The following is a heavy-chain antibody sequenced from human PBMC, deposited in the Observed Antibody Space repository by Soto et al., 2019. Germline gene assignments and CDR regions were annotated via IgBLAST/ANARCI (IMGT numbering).Heavy chain of an antibody. D-gene: IGHD3-10*01. J-gene: IGHJ5*02. V-gene: IGHV4-31*03. CDR1: GGSISSGGYY. CDR2: IYYSGST. CDR3: ARINGVSRFGELWVP. Sequence: PSETLSLTCTVSGGSISSGGYYWSWLRQHPGKGLEWIGYIYYSGSTYYNPSLKSRVTISVDTSKNQFSLKLSSVTAADTAVYYCARINGVSRFGELWVPWGQGTLVTVSS.